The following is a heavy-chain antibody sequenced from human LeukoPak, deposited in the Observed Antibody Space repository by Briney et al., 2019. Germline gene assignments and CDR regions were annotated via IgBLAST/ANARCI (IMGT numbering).Heavy chain of an antibody. CDR2: INHSGST. CDR1: GGSFSGYY. Sequence: SETLSLTCAVYGGSFSGYYWSWIRQPPGKGLEWIGEINHSGSTNYNPSPKSRVTISVDTSKNQFSLKLSPVTAADTAVYYCARALGIVVVPAAILYWYFDLWGRGTLVTVSS. CDR3: ARALGIVVVPAAILYWYFDL. V-gene: IGHV4-34*01. D-gene: IGHD2-2*03. J-gene: IGHJ2*01.